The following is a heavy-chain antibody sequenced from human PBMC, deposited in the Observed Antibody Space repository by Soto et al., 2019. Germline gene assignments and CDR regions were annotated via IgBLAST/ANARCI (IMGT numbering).Heavy chain of an antibody. CDR1: GFTFDDYT. Sequence: GGSLRLSCAASGFTFDDYTMHWVRQAPGKGLEWVSLISWDGGSTYYADSVKGRFTISRDNGKNSLYLQMNSLRTEDTALYYCAKEGGNYTGYYYGMDVWGQAPTVTVSS. D-gene: IGHD3-3*01. J-gene: IGHJ6*02. CDR3: AKEGGNYTGYYYGMDV. CDR2: ISWDGGST. V-gene: IGHV3-43*01.